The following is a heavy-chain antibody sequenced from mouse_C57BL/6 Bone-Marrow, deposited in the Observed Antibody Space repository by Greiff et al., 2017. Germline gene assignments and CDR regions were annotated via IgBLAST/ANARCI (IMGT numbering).Heavy chain of an antibody. V-gene: IGHV14-4*01. Sequence: EVKLQESGAELVRPGASVKLSCTASGFNIKDDYMHWVKQRPEQGLEWIGWIDPENGDTEYASKFQGKATITADTSSNTAYLQLSSLTSEDTAVYYCTPYYYGSSYGYWGQGTTLTVSS. CDR3: TPYYYGSSYGY. CDR1: GFNIKDDY. CDR2: IDPENGDT. D-gene: IGHD1-1*01. J-gene: IGHJ2*01.